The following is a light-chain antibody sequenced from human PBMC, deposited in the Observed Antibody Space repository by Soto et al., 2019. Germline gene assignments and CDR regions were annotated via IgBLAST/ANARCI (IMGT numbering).Light chain of an antibody. CDR3: QQYDTSPLT. CDR2: GAS. CDR1: QSVNSSY. Sequence: EIVLMQSPGTLSLSPGERATLSCRASQSVNSSYLAWYQQKPGQAPRLLIYGASTRATGIPDRFSGGGSGTDFTLTISRLEPEDFAVYYCQQYDTSPLTFGGGTKVQIK. V-gene: IGKV3-20*01. J-gene: IGKJ4*01.